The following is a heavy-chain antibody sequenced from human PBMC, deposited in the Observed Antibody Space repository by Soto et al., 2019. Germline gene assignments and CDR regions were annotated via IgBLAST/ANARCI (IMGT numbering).Heavy chain of an antibody. CDR2: VYHSGRS. CDR1: GYSISSGYY. J-gene: IGHJ4*02. D-gene: IGHD3-3*01. CDR3: ARTSSHQYDNSGYYSPTYYFDS. Sequence: SETLSLTCDVSGYSISSGYYWGWIRQPPGKGLEWIGGVYHSGRSQYDPSLKTRVTISVDTSENQFSLKLTSVTAADTAVYYCARTSSHQYDNSGYYSPTYYFDSWSQGSLVTVSS. V-gene: IGHV4-38-2*01.